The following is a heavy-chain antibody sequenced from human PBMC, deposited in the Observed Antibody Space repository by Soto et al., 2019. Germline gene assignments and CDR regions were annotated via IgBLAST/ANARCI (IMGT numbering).Heavy chain of an antibody. D-gene: IGHD3-22*01. CDR3: ARALDSSGYYYGKKPYYFDY. V-gene: IGHV4-4*02. J-gene: IGHJ4*02. CDR2: VYHSGNT. CDR1: GGSISNHYW. Sequence: PSETLSLTCAVSGGSISNHYWWTRVRQYPGKGLEWIGEVYHSGNTNYNPSLKSRVTISVDTSKNQFSLKLSSVTAADTAVYYCARALDSSGYYYGKKPYYFDYWGQGTLVTVSS.